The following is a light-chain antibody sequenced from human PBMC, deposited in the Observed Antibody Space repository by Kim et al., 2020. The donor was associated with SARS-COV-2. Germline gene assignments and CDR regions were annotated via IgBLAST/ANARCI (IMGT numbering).Light chain of an antibody. J-gene: IGKJ1*01. CDR1: QSVNTY. CDR2: GAS. Sequence: LSPGESATLSCRASQSVNTYLVWYQQKPGQAPRLLIYGASSRATGIPDRFSGSGSGTDFTLTISRLEPEDFALYYCQQHGSSPWTFGQGTKVDIK. CDR3: QQHGSSPWT. V-gene: IGKV3-20*01.